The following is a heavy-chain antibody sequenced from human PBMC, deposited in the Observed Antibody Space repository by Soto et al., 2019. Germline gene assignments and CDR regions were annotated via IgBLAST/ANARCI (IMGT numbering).Heavy chain of an antibody. CDR2: IYYSGST. J-gene: IGHJ5*02. Sequence: QVQLQESGPGLVKPSQTLSLTCTVSGGSISSGDYYWSWIRQPPGKGLEWIGFIYYSGSTHYNPSLKSRVTISVDTSKNQFSLKLSSVTAADTAVYYCARERPDGARLDPWGQGTLVTVSS. V-gene: IGHV4-30-4*01. CDR1: GGSISSGDYY. D-gene: IGHD6-6*01. CDR3: ARERPDGARLDP.